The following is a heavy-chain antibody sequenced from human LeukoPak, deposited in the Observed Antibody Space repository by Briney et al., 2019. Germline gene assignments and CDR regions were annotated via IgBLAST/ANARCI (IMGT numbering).Heavy chain of an antibody. CDR1: GFTFSSYD. CDR3: ARARYYYDSSGYYYFDY. D-gene: IGHD3-22*01. J-gene: IGHJ4*02. Sequence: PGGSLRLSCAASGFTFSSYDMHWVRQATGKGLEWVSAIGPAGDTYYPGSVKGRFTISRENAKNSLYLQINSLRAGDTAVYYCARARYYYDSSGYYYFDYWGEGALVAVSS. V-gene: IGHV3-13*01. CDR2: IGPAGDT.